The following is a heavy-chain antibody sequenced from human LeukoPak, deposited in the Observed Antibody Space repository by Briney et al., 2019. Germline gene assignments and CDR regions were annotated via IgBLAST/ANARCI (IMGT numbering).Heavy chain of an antibody. CDR1: GFTFSDYY. Sequence: GGSLRLSCAASGFTFSDYYMSWIRQAPGKGPEWVSYISSSGSTIYYADSVKGRFTISRDNAKNSLYLQMNSLRAEDTAVYYCARTPSSSFFRGRWFDPWGQGTLVTVSS. D-gene: IGHD6-6*01. CDR2: ISSSGSTI. CDR3: ARTPSSSFFRGRWFDP. J-gene: IGHJ5*02. V-gene: IGHV3-11*01.